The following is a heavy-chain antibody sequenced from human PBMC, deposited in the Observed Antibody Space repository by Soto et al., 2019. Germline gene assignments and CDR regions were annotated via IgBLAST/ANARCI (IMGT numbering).Heavy chain of an antibody. Sequence: QVELMQSGGEVKRPGASVKVSCKSSRYTFTSHGISWVRQAPGQGLEWMGWISTFNGKTDSAQKFQGRITMTADTRTNTAYMEPRNLRSDDTAVYYCARLLTEGATFREDAFDIWGQGTKVTVSS. V-gene: IGHV1-18*01. CDR2: ISTFNGKT. D-gene: IGHD1-26*01. CDR3: ARLLTEGATFREDAFDI. CDR1: RYTFTSHG. J-gene: IGHJ3*02.